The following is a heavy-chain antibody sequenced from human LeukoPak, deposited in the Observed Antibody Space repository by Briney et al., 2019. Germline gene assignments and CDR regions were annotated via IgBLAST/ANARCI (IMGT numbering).Heavy chain of an antibody. CDR2: IKQDGSDK. J-gene: IGHJ4*02. Sequence: GGSLRLSCAASGFTFSAYWMNWVRRAPGKGLKWVANIKQDGSDKYYVDSVKGRFTISRDSAKNPLFLQMNSLRAEDTAVYYCARERYNYGPPYFDYWGQGTLVTVSS. CDR1: GFTFSAYW. CDR3: ARERYNYGPPYFDY. V-gene: IGHV3-7*01. D-gene: IGHD1-1*01.